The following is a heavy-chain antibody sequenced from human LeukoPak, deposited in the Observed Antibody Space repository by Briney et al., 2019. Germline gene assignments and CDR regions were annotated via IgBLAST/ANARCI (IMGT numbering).Heavy chain of an antibody. V-gene: IGHV1-8*03. CDR2: MNPNSGNT. CDR1: GYTFTSYD. Sequence: ASVKVSCKASGYTFTSYDINWVRQATGQGLEWMGWMNPNSGNTGYAQKFQGRVTITRNTSISTAYMELSSLRSEDTAVYYCARALSYSSSWWFDYWGQGTLVTVSS. CDR3: ARALSYSSSWWFDY. J-gene: IGHJ4*02. D-gene: IGHD6-13*01.